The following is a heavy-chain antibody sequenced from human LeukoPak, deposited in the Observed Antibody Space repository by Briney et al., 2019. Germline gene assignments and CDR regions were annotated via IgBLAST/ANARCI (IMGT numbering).Heavy chain of an antibody. D-gene: IGHD2-15*01. V-gene: IGHV3-23*01. CDR1: GFTFSSYG. Sequence: GGSLRLSCAASGFTFSSYGMSWVRQAPGKGLEWVSAISGSGGSTYYADSVKGRFTISRDTSRSTLYLQMNSLRAEDAAVYYCAKAPVTSCRGAFCYPFDYWGQGTLVTVSS. CDR3: AKAPVTSCRGAFCYPFDY. J-gene: IGHJ4*02. CDR2: ISGSGGST.